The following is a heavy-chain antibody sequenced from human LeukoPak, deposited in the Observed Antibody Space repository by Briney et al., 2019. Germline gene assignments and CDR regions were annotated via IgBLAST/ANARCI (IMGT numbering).Heavy chain of an antibody. D-gene: IGHD1-26*01. V-gene: IGHV4-59*08. CDR1: GGSLSSYY. Sequence: SETLSLTCTVSGGSLSSYYWNWIRQPPGKGLEWIGYIYYSGSTNYSPSLKSRVTMSLDTPKNQVSLKLNSVSAADTAVYYCARHISSGGTYAHFDYWGQGTLVTVSS. CDR3: ARHISSGGTYAHFDY. J-gene: IGHJ4*02. CDR2: IYYSGST.